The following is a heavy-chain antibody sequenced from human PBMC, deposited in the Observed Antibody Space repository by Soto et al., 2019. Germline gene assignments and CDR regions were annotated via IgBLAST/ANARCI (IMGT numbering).Heavy chain of an antibody. J-gene: IGHJ2*01. Sequence: GASVKVSCKASGYTFTSYYMHWVRQAPGQGLEWMGIINPSGGSTSYAQKFQGRVTMTRDTSTSTVYMELSSLRSEDTAVYYCARDRTNVVVVAATFYFDLWGRGTLVTGSS. CDR3: ARDRTNVVVVAATFYFDL. D-gene: IGHD2-15*01. V-gene: IGHV1-46*03. CDR2: INPSGGST. CDR1: GYTFTSYY.